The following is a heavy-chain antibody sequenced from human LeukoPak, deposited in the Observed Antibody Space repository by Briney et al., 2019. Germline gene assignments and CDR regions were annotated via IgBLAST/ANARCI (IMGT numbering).Heavy chain of an antibody. CDR2: VFYNGAT. Sequence: SETLSLTCIVSGGSISSSIYYWAWVRQPPGKGLEWIGTVFYNGATQYSPSFRSRVTISIDTSTNQFSLKLSSVTAADTAVYYCARYVPATAAASYYFDYWGQRTLVTVSS. D-gene: IGHD2-2*01. CDR1: GGSISSSIYY. CDR3: ARYVPATAAASYYFDY. J-gene: IGHJ4*02. V-gene: IGHV4-39*07.